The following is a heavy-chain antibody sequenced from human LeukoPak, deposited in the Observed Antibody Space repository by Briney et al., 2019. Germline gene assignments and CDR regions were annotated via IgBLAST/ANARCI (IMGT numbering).Heavy chain of an antibody. D-gene: IGHD3-22*01. CDR1: GGSITTRSYY. CDR3: ARDPGAYYDSSGYLNWFDP. Sequence: SETLSLTCTVSGGSITTRSYYWGWIRQPPGKGLEWIGSMHHSGSTHYNPSLKSRVTTSVDTSKNQFSLKLSSVTAADTAVYYCARDPGAYYDSSGYLNWFDPWGQGTLVTVSS. CDR2: MHHSGST. J-gene: IGHJ5*02. V-gene: IGHV4-39*07.